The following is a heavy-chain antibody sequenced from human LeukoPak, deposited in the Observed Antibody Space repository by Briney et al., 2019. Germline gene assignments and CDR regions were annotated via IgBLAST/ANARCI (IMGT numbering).Heavy chain of an antibody. CDR1: GFTFNTYW. J-gene: IGHJ4*02. CDR3: ARDKYYYDSGNSLRYDY. V-gene: IGHV3-7*01. Sequence: GGSLRLSCAASGFTFNTYWMSWVRQAPGKGLEWVANIKQDGSEKHYVDSVKGRFTISRDNAKNSLYLQMNSLRVEDTAVYYCARDKYYYDSGNSLRYDYWGQGSLVTVSS. CDR2: IKQDGSEK. D-gene: IGHD3-10*01.